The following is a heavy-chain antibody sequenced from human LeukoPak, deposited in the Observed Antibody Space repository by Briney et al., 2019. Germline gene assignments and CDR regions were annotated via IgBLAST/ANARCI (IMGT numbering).Heavy chain of an antibody. V-gene: IGHV4-34*01. CDR3: ARDIGSGPVDV. J-gene: IGHJ6*02. Sequence: SETLSLTCAVYGGSFSGYYWSWIRQPPGKGLEWIGEINHSGSTNYNPSLKSRVTMSVDTSKNQLSLKLSSVTAADTAVYYCARDIGSGPVDVWGQGTTVTVSS. CDR2: INHSGST. CDR1: GGSFSGYY. D-gene: IGHD3-10*01.